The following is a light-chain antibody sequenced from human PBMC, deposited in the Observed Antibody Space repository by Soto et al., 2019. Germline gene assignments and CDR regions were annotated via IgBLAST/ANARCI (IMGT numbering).Light chain of an antibody. Sequence: EIVLTQSPGTLSLSPGERATLSCRASQSVSSYLAWYQQKPGQAPRLLIYDASNRATGIPARFSGSGSGTDFTLTISRLEPEDFAVYYCQQYGRSPWTFGQGTKVDI. V-gene: IGKV3-20*01. CDR3: QQYGRSPWT. J-gene: IGKJ1*01. CDR1: QSVSSY. CDR2: DAS.